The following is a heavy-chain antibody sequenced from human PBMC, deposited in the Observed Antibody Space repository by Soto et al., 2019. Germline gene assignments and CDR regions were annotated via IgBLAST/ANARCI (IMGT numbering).Heavy chain of an antibody. D-gene: IGHD5-12*01. J-gene: IGHJ4*02. CDR3: TRSTQYSASLEFDF. V-gene: IGHV1-2*02. Sequence: ASVKVSCKASGYTFTDYFIHWVRQAPGQGLEWMGWINPDNGGTVYAQKFQGRITMARDTPVSTVYTELSGLRSGDTAVYYCTRSTQYSASLEFDFWGQGTLVTVSS. CDR2: INPDNGGT. CDR1: GYTFTDYF.